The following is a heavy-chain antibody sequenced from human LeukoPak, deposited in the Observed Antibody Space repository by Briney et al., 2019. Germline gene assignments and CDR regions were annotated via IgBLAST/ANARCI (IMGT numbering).Heavy chain of an antibody. CDR1: GGSFSGYY. CDR2: INHSGST. CDR3: ARHDLYSYYYFDY. J-gene: IGHJ4*02. V-gene: IGHV4-34*01. D-gene: IGHD1-26*01. Sequence: SETLSLTCAVYGGSFSGYYWSWIRQPPGKGLEWIGEINHSGSTNYNPSLKSRVTISVDTSKNQFSLKLSSVTAADTAVYYCARHDLYSYYYFDYWGQGTLVTVSS.